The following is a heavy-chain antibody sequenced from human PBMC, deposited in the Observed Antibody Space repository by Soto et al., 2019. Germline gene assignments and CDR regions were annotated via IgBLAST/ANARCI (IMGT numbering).Heavy chain of an antibody. V-gene: IGHV4-39*01. CDR1: GESINSDKYY. D-gene: IGHD3-9*01. CDR3: ARLEGLATISYYFDF. CDR2: IYYRGNT. Sequence: SETLSLTCSVSGESINSDKYYWGRLSQPPGKGLEWIGSIYYRGNTYYNPSLQTRVTISLDKSKSQFSLRLNSVTAADSAVYFCARLEGLATISYYFDFWGQGAQVTVSS. J-gene: IGHJ4*02.